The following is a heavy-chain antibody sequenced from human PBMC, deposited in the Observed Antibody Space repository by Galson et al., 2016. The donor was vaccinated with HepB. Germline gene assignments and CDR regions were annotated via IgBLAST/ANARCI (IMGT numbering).Heavy chain of an antibody. CDR1: GFTFTNAW. CDR3: SATTTGWHAW. D-gene: IGHD6-19*01. J-gene: IGHJ4*02. V-gene: IGHV4-59*01. CDR2: IYNSGNN. Sequence: LRLSCAASGFTFTNAWMSWVRQAPGKGLEWIGHIYNSGNNKYNPSLESRVTISVDTSKNQSFLDVNSVTAADTAIYYCSATTTGWHAWWGQGNLVTVSS.